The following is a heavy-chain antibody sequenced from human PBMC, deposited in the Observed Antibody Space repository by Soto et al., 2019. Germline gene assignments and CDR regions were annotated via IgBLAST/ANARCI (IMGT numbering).Heavy chain of an antibody. V-gene: IGHV3-30*18. Sequence: QVQLVESGGGVVQPGRSLRLSCAASGFTFSSYGMHWVRQAPGKGLEWVAVISYDGSNKYYADSVKGRFTISRDNSKNTLYLQMNSLRAEDTAVYYCAKDSKALLIDYWGQGTLVTVSS. CDR3: AKDSKALLIDY. CDR2: ISYDGSNK. CDR1: GFTFSSYG. D-gene: IGHD2-21*02. J-gene: IGHJ4*02.